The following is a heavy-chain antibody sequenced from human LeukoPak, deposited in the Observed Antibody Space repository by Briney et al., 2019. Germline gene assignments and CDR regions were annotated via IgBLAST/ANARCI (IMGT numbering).Heavy chain of an antibody. Sequence: GGSLRLSCAASGFTFSSYAMSWVRQAPGKGLEWVSAISGSGGSTYYADSVKGRFTISRDSSKNTLYLQMNSLRAEDTAVYYCAKESGYCSGGSCYSMFDYWGQGTLVTVSS. CDR1: GFTFSSYA. V-gene: IGHV3-23*01. J-gene: IGHJ4*02. CDR3: AKESGYCSGGSCYSMFDY. D-gene: IGHD2-15*01. CDR2: ISGSGGST.